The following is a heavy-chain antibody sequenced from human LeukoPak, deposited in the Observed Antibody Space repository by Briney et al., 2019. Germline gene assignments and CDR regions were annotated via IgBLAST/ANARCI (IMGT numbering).Heavy chain of an antibody. CDR3: AKDLSWGPSDY. J-gene: IGHJ4*02. CDR1: GFTSSSYG. CDR2: IWYDGSNK. D-gene: IGHD3-16*01. Sequence: GRSLRLSCAASGFTSSSYGMHWVRQAPGKGLEWVAVIWYDGSNKYYADSVKGRFTISRDNSKNTLYLQMHSLRAEDTAVYYCAKDLSWGPSDYWGQGTLVTVSS. V-gene: IGHV3-33*06.